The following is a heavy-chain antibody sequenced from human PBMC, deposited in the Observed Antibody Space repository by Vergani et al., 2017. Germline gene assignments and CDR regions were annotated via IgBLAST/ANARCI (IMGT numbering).Heavy chain of an antibody. V-gene: IGHV4-59*01. J-gene: IGHJ4*02. Sequence: QVQLQESGPGLVKTLEPLCLTCTVPGGSLSSYYWCWVREPPGEGVGWIGDIYYSGSSNYNPTLKSGVSIAVDTTKNQCSLKLSSVTAADTAVYYCARARNYYDSFFDYWGQGTLVTVSS. CDR1: GGSLSSYY. D-gene: IGHD3-22*01. CDR3: ARARNYYDSFFDY. CDR2: IYYSGSS.